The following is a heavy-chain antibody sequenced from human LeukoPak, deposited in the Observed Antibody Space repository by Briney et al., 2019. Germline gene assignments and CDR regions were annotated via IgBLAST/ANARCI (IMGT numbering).Heavy chain of an antibody. D-gene: IGHD3-16*02. V-gene: IGHV1-2*02. J-gene: IGHJ4*02. CDR1: GYTFTSYY. CDR2: INPNSGGT. CDR3: ARVSFVWGSYRPLDY. Sequence: ASVKVSCKASGYTFTSYYMHWVRQAPGQGLEWMGWINPNSGGTNYAQKFQGRVTMTRDTSISTAYMELSRLRSDDTAVYYCARVSFVWGSYRPLDYWGQGTLVTVSS.